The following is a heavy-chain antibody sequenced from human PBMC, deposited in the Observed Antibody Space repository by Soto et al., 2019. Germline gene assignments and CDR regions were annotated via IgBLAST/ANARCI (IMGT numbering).Heavy chain of an antibody. CDR1: GFTFSSFT. V-gene: IGHV3-21*01. Sequence: GGSLRLSCAASGFTFSSFTMNWVRQAPGKGLEWVSTISSNSAYIYYTDALRGRFTISRDNAKNSLHLQMNSLRAEDTAVYYCTRDASRDSSARGWFDVWGQGTLVTVSS. CDR2: ISSNSAYI. J-gene: IGHJ5*02. D-gene: IGHD6-13*01. CDR3: TRDASRDSSARGWFDV.